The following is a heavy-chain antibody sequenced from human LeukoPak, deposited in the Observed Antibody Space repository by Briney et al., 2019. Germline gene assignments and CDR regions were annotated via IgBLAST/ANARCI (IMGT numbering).Heavy chain of an antibody. CDR1: AGSISSSSHH. V-gene: IGHV4-39*01. J-gene: IGHJ6*02. Sequence: PSETLSLTCTVSAGSISSSSHHWGWIRQSPGKGLEWIGSIYYSGSTYYNPSLKSRVTISVDTSKNQFSLKLSSVTAADTAVYYCVRPTIQNGVDVWGQGTTVTVSS. CDR3: VRPTIQNGVDV. CDR2: IYYSGST.